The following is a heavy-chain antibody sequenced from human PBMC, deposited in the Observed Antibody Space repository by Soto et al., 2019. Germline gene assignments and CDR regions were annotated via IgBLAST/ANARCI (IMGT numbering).Heavy chain of an antibody. Sequence: QVQLQESGPGLVKPSETLSLTRRVSGGSMSGYYWSWVRLAPGKGLEWIGYVYYTGSTNYNPSLQSRVSISVYTSNKHFSLSLSLVTAADTAVYFCARSIAVPSGHIDHWGQGIRVTISS. CDR3: ARSIAVPSGHIDH. CDR2: VYYTGST. D-gene: IGHD6-6*01. J-gene: IGHJ4*02. V-gene: IGHV4-59*01. CDR1: GGSMSGYY.